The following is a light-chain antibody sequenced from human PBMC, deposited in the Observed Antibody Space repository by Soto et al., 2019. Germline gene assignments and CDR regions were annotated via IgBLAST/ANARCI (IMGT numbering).Light chain of an antibody. V-gene: IGLV1-44*01. Sequence: QSVLTQPPSASGAPGQTVTISCSGSSSNIGSHTVNWYQHLPGTAPKLLIFDVANRPSGVSNRFSGSKSGSTASLIISRLQTEDEADYYCVSYTSSTTYVFGTGTKVTVL. J-gene: IGLJ1*01. CDR2: DVA. CDR1: SSNIGSHT. CDR3: VSYTSSTTYV.